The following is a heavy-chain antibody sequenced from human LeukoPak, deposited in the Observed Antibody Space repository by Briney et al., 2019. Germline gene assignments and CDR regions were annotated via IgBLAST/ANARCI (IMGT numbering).Heavy chain of an antibody. J-gene: IGHJ4*02. CDR3: ARESALGVERVGGYFDY. CDR2: IYFSGST. D-gene: IGHD1-1*01. V-gene: IGHV4-38-2*02. CDR1: DYSISNGYY. Sequence: SETLSLTCAVSDYSISNGYYWGWIRPSPGKGLEWIGNIYFSGSTYYNPSLKSRVTISIDTSKNQFSLKLSSVTATDTAVYYCARESALGVERVGGYFDYWGQGALVTVCS.